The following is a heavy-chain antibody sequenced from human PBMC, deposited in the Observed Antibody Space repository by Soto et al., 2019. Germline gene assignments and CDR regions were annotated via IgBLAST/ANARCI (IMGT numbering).Heavy chain of an antibody. CDR2: IFSNDEK. Sequence: QVTLTESGPVLVEPAETLTLTCTVSGFSLSNGRMGVSWIRQPPGKALEWLAHIFSNDEKSYSTSLTSRLTISKDTSKSPVVLTLTNMDPVDTATYYCARIRIAAAGNDFDYWGQGTLVTVSS. V-gene: IGHV2-26*01. J-gene: IGHJ4*02. D-gene: IGHD6-13*01. CDR3: ARIRIAAAGNDFDY. CDR1: GFSLSNGRMG.